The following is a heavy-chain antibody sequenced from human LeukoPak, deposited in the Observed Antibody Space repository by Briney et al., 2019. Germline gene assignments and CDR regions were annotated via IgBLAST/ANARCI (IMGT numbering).Heavy chain of an antibody. J-gene: IGHJ4*02. V-gene: IGHV3-30*18. CDR2: ISYDGSNK. Sequence: GRSLRLSCAASGFTFSSYGMHWVRQAPGKGLEWVAVISYDGSNKYYADSVKGRFTISRDNSKNTLYLQMNSLRAGDTAVYYCAKELSGFWYFDYWGQGTLVTVSS. D-gene: IGHD2/OR15-2a*01. CDR3: AKELSGFWYFDY. CDR1: GFTFSSYG.